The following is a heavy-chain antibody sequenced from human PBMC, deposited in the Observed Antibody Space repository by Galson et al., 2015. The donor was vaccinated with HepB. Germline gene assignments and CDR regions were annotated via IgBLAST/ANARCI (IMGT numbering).Heavy chain of an antibody. V-gene: IGHV1-3*04. Sequence: SVKVSCKASGYTFTSSPIHWVRQAPGQRLEWMGWINTGNGNTKYSQKFQGRVTITRDTSASTAYMGLSSLTSEDTAVYHCAREGVGPQYGFDIWGQGIMVTVSS. CDR1: GYTFTSSP. D-gene: IGHD3-16*01. CDR3: AREGVGPQYGFDI. CDR2: INTGNGNT. J-gene: IGHJ3*02.